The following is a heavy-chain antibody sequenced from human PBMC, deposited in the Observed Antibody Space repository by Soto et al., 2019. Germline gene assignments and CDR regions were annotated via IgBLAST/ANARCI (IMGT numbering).Heavy chain of an antibody. V-gene: IGHV1-69*12. CDR1: GGTFSTYA. CDR3: ASGIQLWLRRINNGYAG. D-gene: IGHD5-18*01. Sequence: QVQLVQSGAAVKKPESSVKVSCKAPGGTFSTYAISWVRQAPGQGLEWMGGIIPMFGTANYAQRFQDRVTITADESTNTVYMELSSLGSEDTAVYFCASGIQLWLRRINNGYAGWGQGTLVTVSS. J-gene: IGHJ4*02. CDR2: IIPMFGTA.